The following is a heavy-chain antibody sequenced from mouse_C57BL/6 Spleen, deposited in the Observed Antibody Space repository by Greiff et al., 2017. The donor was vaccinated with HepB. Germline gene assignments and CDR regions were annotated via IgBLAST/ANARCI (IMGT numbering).Heavy chain of an antibody. J-gene: IGHJ1*03. CDR1: GYTFTSYW. Sequence: VQLQQSGAELVKPGASVKMSCKASGYTFTSYWITWVKQRPGQGLEWIGDIYPGSGSTNYNEKFKSKATLTVDTSSSTAYMQLSSLTSEDSAVYYCARGGITTVVAHWYFDVWGTGTTVTVSS. V-gene: IGHV1-55*01. CDR3: ARGGITTVVAHWYFDV. CDR2: IYPGSGST. D-gene: IGHD1-1*01.